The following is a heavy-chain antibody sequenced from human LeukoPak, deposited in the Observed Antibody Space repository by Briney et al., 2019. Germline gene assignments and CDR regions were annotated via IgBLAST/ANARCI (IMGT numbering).Heavy chain of an antibody. CDR3: ARVGPTIFGVVIPDNWFDP. V-gene: IGHV4-34*01. CDR2: INHSGST. CDR1: GGSFSGYY. D-gene: IGHD3-3*01. J-gene: IGHJ5*02. Sequence: SETLSLTCAVYGGSFSGYYWSWIRQPPGKGLEWIGEINHSGSTNYNPSLKSRVTISVDTSKNQFSLKLSSVTAADTAVYYCARVGPTIFGVVIPDNWFDPWGQGTLVTVSS.